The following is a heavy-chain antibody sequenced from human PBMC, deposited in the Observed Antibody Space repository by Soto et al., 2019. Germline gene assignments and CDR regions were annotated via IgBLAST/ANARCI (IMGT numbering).Heavy chain of an antibody. CDR1: GFTFSSYA. CDR3: AKDDWGASTYYDFWSGYYYFDY. Sequence: GGSLRLSCAASGFTFSSYAMSWVRQAPGKGLEWVSAISGSGGSTYYADSVKGRFTISRDNSKNTLYLQMNSLRAEDTAVYYCAKDDWGASTYYDFWSGYYYFDYWGQGTLVTVSS. J-gene: IGHJ4*02. CDR2: ISGSGGST. V-gene: IGHV3-23*01. D-gene: IGHD3-3*01.